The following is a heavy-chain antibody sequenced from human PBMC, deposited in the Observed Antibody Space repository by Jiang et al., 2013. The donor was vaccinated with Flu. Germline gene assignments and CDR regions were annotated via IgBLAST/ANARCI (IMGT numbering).Heavy chain of an antibody. Sequence: PGKGLEWMGIIYPGDSDTRYSPSFQGQVTISADKSISTAYLQWSSLKASDTAMYYCARYCSSTSCPGYYYYMDVWGKGTTVTVSS. CDR3: ARYCSSTSCPGYYYYMDV. D-gene: IGHD2-2*01. CDR2: IYPGDSDT. V-gene: IGHV5-51*01. J-gene: IGHJ6*03.